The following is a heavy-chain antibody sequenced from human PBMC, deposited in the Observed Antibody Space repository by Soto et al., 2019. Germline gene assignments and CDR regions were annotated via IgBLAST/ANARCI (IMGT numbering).Heavy chain of an antibody. Sequence: QLQLQESGPGLVKPSETLSLTCTVSGGSISSSSYYWGWIRQPPGKGLEWIGSIYYSGSTYYNPSLKSRVTISVDTSKNQLSLKLSSVTAADTAVYYCARVGDTYYYDSRCYNWFDPWGQGTLVTVSS. J-gene: IGHJ5*02. CDR2: IYYSGST. V-gene: IGHV4-39*01. D-gene: IGHD3-22*01. CDR1: GGSISSSSYY. CDR3: ARVGDTYYYDSRCYNWFDP.